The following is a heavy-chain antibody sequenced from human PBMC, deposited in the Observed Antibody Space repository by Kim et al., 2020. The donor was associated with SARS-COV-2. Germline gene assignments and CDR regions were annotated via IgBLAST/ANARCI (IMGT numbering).Heavy chain of an antibody. Sequence: SETLSLTCTVSGASISNYYWNWIRQPPGKELKWMGYIFYSGTTNYNPSLKSRVTISLDTSKNQFSLKLTSVTAADTAVYFCARGGTNQLAQVWGQGTLVT. D-gene: IGHD2-2*01. CDR1: GASISNYY. CDR3: ARGGTNQLAQV. CDR2: IFYSGTT. J-gene: IGHJ4*02. V-gene: IGHV4-59*13.